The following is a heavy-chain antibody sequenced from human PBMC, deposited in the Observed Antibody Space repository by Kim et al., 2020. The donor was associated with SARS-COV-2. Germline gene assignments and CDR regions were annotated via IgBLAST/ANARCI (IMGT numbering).Heavy chain of an antibody. CDR1: GFNVRNSY. J-gene: IGHJ4*02. Sequence: GGSLRLSCAASGFNVRNSYLSWVRQAPGKGLEWVSLIYSGGRTFYADSAKDRFTVSKDNSRDTLFLQMNSLGAEDPAVYYCARAGEYDSSGHSFDFPLDVWGQGTLVTVS. CDR3: ARAGEYDSSGHSFDFPLDV. V-gene: IGHV3-66*01. D-gene: IGHD3-22*01. CDR2: IYSGGRT.